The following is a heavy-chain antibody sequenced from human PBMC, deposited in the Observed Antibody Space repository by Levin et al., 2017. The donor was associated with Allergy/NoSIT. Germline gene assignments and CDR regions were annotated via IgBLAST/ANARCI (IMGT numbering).Heavy chain of an antibody. CDR1: GFTFSNYA. Sequence: GGSLRLSCAASGFTFSNYAMSWVRQAPGKGLECVSVISVSGGSTYVDSVKGRFTISRDNSKNTLYLQMNSLRAEDTAVYYCAKDYGDYGEYFDYWGQGTLVTVSS. CDR3: AKDYGDYGEYFDY. D-gene: IGHD4-17*01. CDR2: ISVSGGST. V-gene: IGHV3-23*01. J-gene: IGHJ4*02.